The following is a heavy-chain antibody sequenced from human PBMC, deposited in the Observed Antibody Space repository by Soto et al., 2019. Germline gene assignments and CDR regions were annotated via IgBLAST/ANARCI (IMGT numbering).Heavy chain of an antibody. J-gene: IGHJ4*02. CDR3: ARVVSGTTGFFDY. CDR2: IIPIFGTA. Sequence: SVKVSCKASGGTFSRYAISWVRQAPGQGLESMGGIIPIFGTAKYAQKFQGRVTITADESTSTAYMELSSLRSEDTAVYYCARVVSGTTGFFDYWGQGTLVTV. CDR1: GGTFSRYA. V-gene: IGHV1-69*13. D-gene: IGHD1-7*01.